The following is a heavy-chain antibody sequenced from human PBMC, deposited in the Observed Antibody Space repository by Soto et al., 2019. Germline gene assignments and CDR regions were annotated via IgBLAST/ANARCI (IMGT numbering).Heavy chain of an antibody. J-gene: IGHJ6*03. D-gene: IGHD2-2*01. CDR1: GGSFSDYY. CDR3: ARGREDVVPAAMPPGYYYYMDV. CDR2: IDHRGST. V-gene: IGHV4-34*01. Sequence: SETLSLTCAVYGGSFSDYYWSWIRQSPGKGLEWIGEIDHRGSTNYNPTLKSRVTKSVDTSKKQFSLKMSSVTAADTAVYYCARGREDVVPAAMPPGYYYYMDVWAKGTTVTVSS.